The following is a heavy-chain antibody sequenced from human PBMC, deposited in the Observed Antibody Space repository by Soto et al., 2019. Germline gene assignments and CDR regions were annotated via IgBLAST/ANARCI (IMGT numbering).Heavy chain of an antibody. CDR2: INHSGST. J-gene: IGHJ3*01. CDR3: ARVRARLLSHAFDF. CDR1: GGSFTDYY. D-gene: IGHD3-16*02. V-gene: IGHV4-34*01. Sequence: QVQLQQWGAGLLKPSETLSLTCAVYGGSFTDYYWTWIRQPPGKGLDWIGEINHSGSTNYNPSLKNRVTISLDTSTNQFSLKVNSVTAADTAVYFCARVRARLLSHAFDFWGQGTLVTVSS.